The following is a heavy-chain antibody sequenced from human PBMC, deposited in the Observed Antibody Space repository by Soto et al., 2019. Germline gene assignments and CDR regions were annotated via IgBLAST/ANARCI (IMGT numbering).Heavy chain of an antibody. J-gene: IGHJ4*02. D-gene: IGHD5-12*01. Sequence: EVQLVESGGGLTQPGGSVRLSCAASGFTVSRSYMYWVRQAPGKGLAWVSVIYTGGSTYYADSVKGRFTISRDNSKNMLYLQMNSLRAEDSAVYYCTRDLAVDGYNGLGYWGQGTLVTVSS. CDR1: GFTVSRSY. CDR2: IYTGGST. CDR3: TRDLAVDGYNGLGY. V-gene: IGHV3-53*01.